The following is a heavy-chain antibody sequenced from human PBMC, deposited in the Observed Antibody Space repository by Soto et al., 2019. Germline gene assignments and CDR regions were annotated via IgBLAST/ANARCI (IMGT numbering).Heavy chain of an antibody. V-gene: IGHV4-59*01. CDR1: AGSISRYY. Sequence: HVQLQESGPGLVKPSEPLSLTCSVSAGSISRYYWGWVRQSPGEGLEWIAHISYTVDASYNPSLRSRVTTSLDTSKILIALSLMSVTAADTAVYYCVGSLMSRAMESFDYWGQGTLVTVTS. D-gene: IGHD5-18*01. CDR3: VGSLMSRAMESFDY. CDR2: ISYTVDA. J-gene: IGHJ4*02.